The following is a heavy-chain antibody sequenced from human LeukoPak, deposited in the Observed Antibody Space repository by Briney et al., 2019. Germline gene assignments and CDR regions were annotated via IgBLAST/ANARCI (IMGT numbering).Heavy chain of an antibody. D-gene: IGHD3-3*01. CDR2: IYSAGST. CDR3: ARGSDFWNGYLGY. V-gene: IGHV3-53*01. J-gene: IGHJ4*02. CDR1: GFTVSNYF. Sequence: GGSQSLSCAVSGFTVSNYFMSWVRQAPGKGLEWVSIIYSAGSTYYADSVKGRFTISRDNSKNTVSLQMNSLRAEDTAVYYCARGSDFWNGYLGYWGQGTLVTVSS.